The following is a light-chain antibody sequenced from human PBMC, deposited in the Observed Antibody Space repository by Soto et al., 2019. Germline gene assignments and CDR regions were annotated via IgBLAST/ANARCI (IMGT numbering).Light chain of an antibody. V-gene: IGKV3-20*01. J-gene: IGKJ2*01. Sequence: EIVLTQSPGTLSLSPGERATLSCRPSQTVASPYLAWYQQRVGQAPRLLMYGTSTRATGVPDRFSGSGSGTDFTLTINRLEPEDSAVYYCQQYDNSVYTFGQGTKLEIK. CDR3: QQYDNSVYT. CDR1: QTVASPY. CDR2: GTS.